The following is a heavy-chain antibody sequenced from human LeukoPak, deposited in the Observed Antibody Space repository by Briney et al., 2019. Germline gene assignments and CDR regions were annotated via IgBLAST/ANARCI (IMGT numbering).Heavy chain of an antibody. CDR3: AKDPSMVRGVTNDY. CDR2: ISGSGGST. V-gene: IGHV3-23*01. D-gene: IGHD3-10*01. J-gene: IGHJ4*02. Sequence: GGSLRLSCAASGFTFSSYVVSWVRAAPGEGREWVSAISGSGGSTYYADSVKGRFTISRDNSKNTLYLQMNSLRAEDTAVYYCAKDPSMVRGVTNDYWGQGILVTVSS. CDR1: GFTFSSYV.